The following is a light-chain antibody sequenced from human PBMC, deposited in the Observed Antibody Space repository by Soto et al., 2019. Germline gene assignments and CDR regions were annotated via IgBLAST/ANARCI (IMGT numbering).Light chain of an antibody. CDR3: TSYTSDNRSYV. Sequence: QSALTQPASVSGSPGQSITISCTGTSSDVGAYTSVSWYQQHTGKAPKLMIYEVSNRPSGVSNRFSGSKSANTASLTISGLQAEDEANYYCTSYTSDNRSYVFGTGTKLTVL. J-gene: IGLJ1*01. V-gene: IGLV2-14*01. CDR1: SSDVGAYTS. CDR2: EVS.